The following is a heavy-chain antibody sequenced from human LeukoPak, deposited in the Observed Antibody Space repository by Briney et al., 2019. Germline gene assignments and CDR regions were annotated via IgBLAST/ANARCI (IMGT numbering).Heavy chain of an antibody. D-gene: IGHD5-18*01. Sequence: SVKVSCKASGGTFSSYAISWVRQAPGQGLEWMGGIIPIFGTANYAQKFQGRVTITTDESTSTAYMELSSLRSEDTAVYYCARGVVDTAMVDYWGQGTLVTVSS. CDR2: IIPIFGTA. V-gene: IGHV1-69*05. CDR1: GGTFSSYA. CDR3: ARGVVDTAMVDY. J-gene: IGHJ4*02.